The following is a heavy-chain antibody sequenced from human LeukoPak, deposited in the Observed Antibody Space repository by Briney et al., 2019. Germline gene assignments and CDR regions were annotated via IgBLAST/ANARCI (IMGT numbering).Heavy chain of an antibody. Sequence: GGSLRLSCAASGFTFSSYAMSWARQAPGKGLEWVSAISGSSGSTYYADSVKGRFTISRDNSKNTLYLQMNSLRAEDTAVYYCAKSGPEMATIRGLFWFDPWGQGTLVTVSS. V-gene: IGHV3-23*01. D-gene: IGHD5-24*01. J-gene: IGHJ5*02. CDR1: GFTFSSYA. CDR2: ISGSSGST. CDR3: AKSGPEMATIRGLFWFDP.